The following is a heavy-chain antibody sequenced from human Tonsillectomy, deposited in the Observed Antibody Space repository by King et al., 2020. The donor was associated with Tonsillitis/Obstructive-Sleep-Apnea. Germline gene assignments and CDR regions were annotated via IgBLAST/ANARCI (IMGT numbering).Heavy chain of an antibody. CDR3: AKPHCGGDCYPAHFDC. CDR2: LTPSGGKT. J-gene: IGHJ4*02. Sequence: DVQLVESGGGLVQPGGSLRLSFAASGFTFSNSAMTWARQAPGKGLEWASTLTPSGGKTYYADSVKGRFTISRDNSRNTLYLQLNSLRAEDTAVYYCAKPHCGGDCYPAHFDCWGQGTLVTVSS. D-gene: IGHD2-21*02. V-gene: IGHV3-23*04. CDR1: GFTFSNSA.